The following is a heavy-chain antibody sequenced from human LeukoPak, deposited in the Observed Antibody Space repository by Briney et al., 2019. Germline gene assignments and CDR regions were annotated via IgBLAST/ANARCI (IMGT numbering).Heavy chain of an antibody. CDR2: IYYSGST. Sequence: PSETLSLTCTVWGGSISSYYWSWIRQPPGRGLEWIGDIYYSGSTNYNPSLKSRVTISVDTSKNQFSLKLSSVTAADTAVYYCAREFVDTAMGASYSYYYYGMDVWGQGTTVTVSS. J-gene: IGHJ6*02. CDR3: AREFVDTAMGASYSYYYYGMDV. D-gene: IGHD5-18*01. CDR1: GGSISSYY. V-gene: IGHV4-59*01.